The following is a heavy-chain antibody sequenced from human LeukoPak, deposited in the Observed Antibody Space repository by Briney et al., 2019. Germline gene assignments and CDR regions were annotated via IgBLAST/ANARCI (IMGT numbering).Heavy chain of an antibody. CDR2: ISGDGGST. CDR3: ATLPGYGMDV. CDR1: GFTIDPYA. J-gene: IGHJ6*02. V-gene: IGHV3-43*02. Sequence: PGGSLRLSCAASGFTIDPYAMYWVRQGLGRGLEWVSLISGDGGSTYYADSVKGRFTISRDNSKNSLYLQMNSLRTEDTALYYCATLPGYGMDVWGQGTTVTVSS.